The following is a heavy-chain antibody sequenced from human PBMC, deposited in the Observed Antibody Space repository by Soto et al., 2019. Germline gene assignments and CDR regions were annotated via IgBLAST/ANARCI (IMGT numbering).Heavy chain of an antibody. V-gene: IGHV3-48*03. CDR2: ISSSGSTI. D-gene: IGHD2-2*02. Sequence: GGSLRLSCAASGFTFSSYEMNWVRQAPGKGLEWVSYISSSGSTIYYADSVKGRFTISRDNAKNSLYLQMNSLRDEDTAVYYCARDYCSSTSCYTLYYYYYGMDVWGQGTTVTVSS. J-gene: IGHJ6*02. CDR3: ARDYCSSTSCYTLYYYYYGMDV. CDR1: GFTFSSYE.